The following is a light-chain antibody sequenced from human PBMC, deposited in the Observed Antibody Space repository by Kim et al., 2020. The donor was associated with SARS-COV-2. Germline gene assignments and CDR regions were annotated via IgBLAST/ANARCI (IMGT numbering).Light chain of an antibody. CDR3: QQYEGVPYT. J-gene: IGKJ2*01. Sequence: TSVGDADTITCQASQDIRSYLNWYQQKPGKPPKVLIYDASKLKPGVPSRFSGSGSGTHFTFTISSLQPEDIATYYCQQYEGVPYTFGQGTKLEI. V-gene: IGKV1-33*01. CDR1: QDIRSY. CDR2: DAS.